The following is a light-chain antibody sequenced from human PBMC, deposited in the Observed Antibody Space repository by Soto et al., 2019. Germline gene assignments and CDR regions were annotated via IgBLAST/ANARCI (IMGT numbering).Light chain of an antibody. J-gene: IGKJ1*01. CDR2: GAS. CDR3: EQDGRSSWT. Sequence: MVLTHSPGYLSASPADRAPLSSRATLSVSSSYLAWYKQKPGKAHRLLSFGASRRATGIPGRFSGSGCGTDFTFTISRLELEDFAVYSCEQDGRSSWTFGPGTTVDIK. V-gene: IGKV3-20*01. CDR1: LSVSSSY.